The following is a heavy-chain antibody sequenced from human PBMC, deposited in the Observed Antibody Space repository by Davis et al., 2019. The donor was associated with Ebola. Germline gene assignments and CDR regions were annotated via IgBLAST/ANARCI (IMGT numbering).Heavy chain of an antibody. V-gene: IGHV1-8*01. CDR1: GYTFNNYD. D-gene: IGHD4/OR15-4a*01. J-gene: IGHJ4*02. CDR2: MNPHSGNR. Sequence: ASVKVSCKASGYTFNNYDINWVRQATGQGLEWMGWMNPHSGNRGYAQKFQGRVTMTRNTSTNIAYMELSSLSSEDTAVYYCARGVQGDYWGQGTLVTVSS. CDR3: ARGVQGDY.